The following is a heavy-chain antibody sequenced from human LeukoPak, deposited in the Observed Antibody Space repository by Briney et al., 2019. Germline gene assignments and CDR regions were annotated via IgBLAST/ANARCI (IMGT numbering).Heavy chain of an antibody. V-gene: IGHV1-2*02. CDR1: GYTFTGYY. CDR3: ARVAYDSTGYGFDY. D-gene: IGHD3-22*01. Sequence: GASVKVSCKASGYTFTGYYLHWVRQAPGQGLEWMGWINPNSGGTNYAPKCQGRVTMTRDTSISTAYMELSRLRSDDTAVYYCARVAYDSTGYGFDYWGQGTLVTVSS. J-gene: IGHJ4*02. CDR2: INPNSGGT.